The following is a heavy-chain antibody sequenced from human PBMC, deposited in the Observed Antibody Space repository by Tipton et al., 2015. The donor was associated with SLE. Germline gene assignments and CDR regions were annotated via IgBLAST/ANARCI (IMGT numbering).Heavy chain of an antibody. CDR1: GASITNFY. CDR2: IYPSGGT. V-gene: IGHV4-4*09. D-gene: IGHD3-3*01. CDR3: ARSPSTIFGVVTLGAFDI. Sequence: TLSLTCTVSGASITNFYWSWIRQPPGKGLEWIGYIYPSGGTNYNPSLRSRVTISVDTSKNQFSLKLSSVTAADSAVYYCARSPSTIFGVVTLGAFDIWGQGTMVTFSS. J-gene: IGHJ3*02.